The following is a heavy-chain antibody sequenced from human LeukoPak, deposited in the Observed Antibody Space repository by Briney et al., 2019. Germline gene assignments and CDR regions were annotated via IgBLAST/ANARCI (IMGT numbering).Heavy chain of an antibody. CDR3: AKSNGYGLVDI. CDR1: GFTFNNYG. V-gene: IGHV4-38-2*01. Sequence: GTLRLSCAASGFTFNNYGMSWVRQAPGKGLEWIGSIYYSGSTYYNPSLKSRVTISVDTSKNQFSLKLNSVTAADTAVYYCAKSNGYGLVDIWGQGTMVTVSS. J-gene: IGHJ3*02. D-gene: IGHD3-10*01. CDR2: IYYSGST.